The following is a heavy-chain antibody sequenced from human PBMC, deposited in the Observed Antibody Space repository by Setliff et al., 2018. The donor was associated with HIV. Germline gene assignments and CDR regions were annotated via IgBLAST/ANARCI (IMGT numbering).Heavy chain of an antibody. J-gene: IGHJ4*02. CDR2: IYYSGST. D-gene: IGHD2-21*02. V-gene: IGHV4-59*01. CDR3: ARYLFCGGDCYSGFDY. Sequence: SETLSLTCTVSGGSINNYYWSWIRQPPGKGLEWIGYIYYSGSTNYNPSLKSRVTISLDTSKNQFSLRLTSVTAADPAVYYCARYLFCGGDCYSGFDYWGQGTLVTVSS. CDR1: GGSINNYY.